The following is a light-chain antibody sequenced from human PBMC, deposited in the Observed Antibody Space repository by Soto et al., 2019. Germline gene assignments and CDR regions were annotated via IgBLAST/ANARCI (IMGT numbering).Light chain of an antibody. CDR1: SSDVGGYNY. CDR3: SSYTSISTPHVV. V-gene: IGLV2-14*01. Sequence: QSVLTQPASVSGSPGQSITISCTGTSSDVGGYNYVSWYQQHPGKAPTLMIDDVSNRPSGVSNRFSGSKSGNTASLTISGLQAEDEADYYCSSYTSISTPHVVFGGGTKLTVL. CDR2: DVS. J-gene: IGLJ2*01.